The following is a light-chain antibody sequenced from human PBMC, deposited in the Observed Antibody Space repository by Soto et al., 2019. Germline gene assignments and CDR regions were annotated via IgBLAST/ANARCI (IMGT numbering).Light chain of an antibody. V-gene: IGKV3-20*01. J-gene: IGKJ5*01. Sequence: EIVLTQSPGTLSLSPGERATLSCRASQTFSTSYLAWYQQKPGQAPRLLISGSSSRATGIPDRFSGHGSGTDFTLPISRLEPEEFAVYYCQQYGGSPITFGQGTRLEIK. CDR3: QQYGGSPIT. CDR1: QTFSTSY. CDR2: GSS.